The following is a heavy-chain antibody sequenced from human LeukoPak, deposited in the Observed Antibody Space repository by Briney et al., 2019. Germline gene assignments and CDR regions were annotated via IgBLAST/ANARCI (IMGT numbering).Heavy chain of an antibody. CDR1: GGSFSGYY. D-gene: IGHD6-13*01. Sequence: SETLSLTCAVYGGSFSGYYWSWIRQPPGKGLEWIGEINHSGSTNYNPSLKSRVTISVDTSKNQFSLKLSSVTAADTAVYYCARGSTPPRYSSSPTGFDYWAKRSASRYSSSPTGFDYWGQGTLVTVSP. CDR3: ARGSTPPRYSSSPTGFDYWAKRSASRYSSSPTGFDY. CDR2: INHSGST. J-gene: IGHJ4*02. V-gene: IGHV4-34*01.